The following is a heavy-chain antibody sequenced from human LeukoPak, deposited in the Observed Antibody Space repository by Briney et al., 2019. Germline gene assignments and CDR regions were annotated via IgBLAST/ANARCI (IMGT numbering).Heavy chain of an antibody. CDR1: GYTFTSYY. CDR3: ARGPDYYDSSGYDYYYMDV. D-gene: IGHD3-22*01. Sequence: ASVKVSCKASGYTFTSYYMHWVRQAPGQGLEWMGIINPSGGSTSYAQKFQGRVTITADESTSTAYMELSSLRSEDTAVYYCARGPDYYDSSGYDYYYMDVWGKGTTVTVSS. CDR2: INPSGGST. V-gene: IGHV1-46*01. J-gene: IGHJ6*03.